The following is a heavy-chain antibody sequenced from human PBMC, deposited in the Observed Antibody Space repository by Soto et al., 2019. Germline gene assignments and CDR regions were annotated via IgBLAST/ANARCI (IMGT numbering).Heavy chain of an antibody. CDR2: ITRSGDRA. CDR3: ARDIFDN. CDR1: GFTFSYYE. Sequence: EVHLVESGGGLAQPGGSLRLSCVASGFTFSYYELNWVRQAPGKGLEWISYITRSGDRAQYADSVKGRFTISRDNTKNLLYLQMTSLSAEDTGLYYCARDIFDNWGQGTLVTVSS. J-gene: IGHJ4*02. V-gene: IGHV3-48*03.